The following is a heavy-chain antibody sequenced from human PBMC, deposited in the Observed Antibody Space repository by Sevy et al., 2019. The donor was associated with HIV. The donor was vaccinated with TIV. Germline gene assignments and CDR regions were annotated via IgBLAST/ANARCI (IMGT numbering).Heavy chain of an antibody. Sequence: SETLSLTCAVSGSSVSSIYYWGWIRQPPGKGLEWIGTIYHGGSTYYNPSLKSRVTISVDTSKNQVSLKVTSVTAAGTAVYFCARHKAPTGTYFDYWGRGTLVTVSS. CDR3: ARHKAPTGTYFDY. J-gene: IGHJ4*02. D-gene: IGHD7-27*01. CDR1: GSSVSSIYY. CDR2: IYHGGST. V-gene: IGHV4-38-2*01.